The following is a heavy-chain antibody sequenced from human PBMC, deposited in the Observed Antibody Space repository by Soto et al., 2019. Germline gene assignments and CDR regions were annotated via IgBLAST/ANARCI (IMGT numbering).Heavy chain of an antibody. V-gene: IGHV3-23*01. Sequence: DVQLLESGGGLVQPGGSLRLSCAASGFTFSSYAMSWVRQAPGKGLEWVSTVGTSASTYYTDSVKGRFTISRDNSKNTLYLQMNSLRAEDTAIYYCADLSRYCTSANCDWGQGTLVTVSS. J-gene: IGHJ4*02. D-gene: IGHD2-2*01. CDR3: ADLSRYCTSANCD. CDR1: GFTFSSYA. CDR2: VGTSAST.